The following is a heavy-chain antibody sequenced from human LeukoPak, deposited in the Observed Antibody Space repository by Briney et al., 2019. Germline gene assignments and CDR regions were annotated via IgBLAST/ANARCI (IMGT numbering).Heavy chain of an antibody. V-gene: IGHV4-39*01. CDR3: ARQPIEEQPPDY. D-gene: IGHD6-13*01. CDR2: IYYSGST. CDR1: GGSISSYY. Sequence: SETLSLTCTVSGGSISSYYWGWIRQPPGKGLEWIGSIYYSGSTYYNPSLKSRVTISVDTSKNQFSLKLSSVTAADTAVYYCARQPIEEQPPDYWGQGTLVTVSS. J-gene: IGHJ4*02.